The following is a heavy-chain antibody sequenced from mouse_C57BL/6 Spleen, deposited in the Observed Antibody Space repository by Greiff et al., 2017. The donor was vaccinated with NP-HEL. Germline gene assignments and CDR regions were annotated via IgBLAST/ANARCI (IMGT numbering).Heavy chain of an antibody. Sequence: EVQVVESGGGLVKPGGSLKLSCAASGFTFSSYAMSWVRQTPEKRLEWVATISDGGSYTYYPDNVKGRFTISRDNAKNNLYLQMSHLKSEDTAMYYCARLRVDYWGQGTSVTVSS. CDR3: ARLRVDY. CDR2: ISDGGSYT. J-gene: IGHJ4*01. V-gene: IGHV5-4*01. D-gene: IGHD1-1*01. CDR1: GFTFSSYA.